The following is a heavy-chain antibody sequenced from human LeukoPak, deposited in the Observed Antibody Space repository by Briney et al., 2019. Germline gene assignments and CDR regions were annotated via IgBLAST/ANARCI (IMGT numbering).Heavy chain of an antibody. V-gene: IGHV4-39*01. CDR2: IFYRGST. J-gene: IGHJ4*02. CDR3: ASRYYYDSSGHRSHIDY. Sequence: SETLSLTCTVSGGSFNNTSYFWDWIRQPPGKGLEWIGSIFYRGSTYYNPSLKSRVTISVDTSKNQFSLKLSSVTAADTAVYYCASRYYYDSSGHRSHIDYWGQGTLVTVSS. D-gene: IGHD3-22*01. CDR1: GGSFNNTSYF.